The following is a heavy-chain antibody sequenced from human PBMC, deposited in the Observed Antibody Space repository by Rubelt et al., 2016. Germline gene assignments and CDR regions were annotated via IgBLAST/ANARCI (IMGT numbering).Heavy chain of an antibody. CDR2: INHSGST. J-gene: IGHJ4*02. V-gene: IGHV4-34*01. CDR3: AREQLERPFDY. CDR1: GGSFSGYY. D-gene: IGHD1-1*01. Sequence: QVQLQQWGAGLLKPSETLSLTCAVYGGSFSGYYWSWIRQPPGKGLEWIGEINHSGSTNYNPSLKSRVTISVDTSKNQFSRKLSSVTAADTAVYYWAREQLERPFDYWGQGTLVTVSS.